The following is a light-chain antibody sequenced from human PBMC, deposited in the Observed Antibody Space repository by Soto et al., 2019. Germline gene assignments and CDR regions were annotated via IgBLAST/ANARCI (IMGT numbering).Light chain of an antibody. CDR2: DAS. Sequence: GDRVTITCRASHNIERWMAWYQQKPGKAPSLLIFDASTLHSGVPSRFSGSGSGTDFTLTISSLQPDDFATYYCQQFAVSTKFGQGTKVDIK. CDR3: QQFAVSTK. V-gene: IGKV1-5*01. CDR1: HNIERW. J-gene: IGKJ1*01.